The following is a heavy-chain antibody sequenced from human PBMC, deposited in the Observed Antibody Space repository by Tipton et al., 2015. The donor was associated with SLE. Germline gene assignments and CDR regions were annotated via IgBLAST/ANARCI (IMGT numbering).Heavy chain of an antibody. V-gene: IGHV4-61*08. CDR1: GGSISSGGYY. CDR2: FYFSGSS. CDR3: ARHLGVIVAFEV. J-gene: IGHJ3*01. Sequence: TLSLTCTVSGGSISSGGYYWTWIRQLPGKGLEWIGFFYFSGSSQYNPSLKSRVAISADTSNNQFSLELRSVTAADTAVYYCARHLGVIVAFEVWGQGTVLTVSS. D-gene: IGHD3-10*01.